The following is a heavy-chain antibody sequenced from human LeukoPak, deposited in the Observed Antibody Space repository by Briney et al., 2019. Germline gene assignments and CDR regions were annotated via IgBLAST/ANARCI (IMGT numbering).Heavy chain of an antibody. CDR1: GFSFSSYW. D-gene: IGHD3-10*02. J-gene: IGHJ6*04. V-gene: IGHV3-48*03. CDR2: ISSSGSTI. CDR3: AELGITMIGGV. Sequence: PGGSLRLSCAASGFSFSSYWMSWVRQAPGKGLEWVSYISSSGSTIYYADSVKGRFTISRDNAKNSLYLQMNSLRAEDTAVYYCAELGITMIGGVRGKGTTVTISS.